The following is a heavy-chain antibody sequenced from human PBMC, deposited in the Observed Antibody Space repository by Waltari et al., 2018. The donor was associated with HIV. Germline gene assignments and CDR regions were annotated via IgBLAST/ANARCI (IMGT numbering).Heavy chain of an antibody. J-gene: IGHJ6*02. Sequence: EVQLVASGGGLVKPGGSLRVSCAASGFTFSNAGMTWVRQAPGKGLEWVGHIKTKADGGAADYAAPVKGRFTISRDDSKNTLYLQMDSLKTEDTAVYYCTTSMIRKVSYYYGMDVWGQGTTVTVSS. D-gene: IGHD3-10*01. CDR2: IKTKADGGAA. V-gene: IGHV3-15*01. CDR1: GFTFSNAG. CDR3: TTSMIRKVSYYYGMDV.